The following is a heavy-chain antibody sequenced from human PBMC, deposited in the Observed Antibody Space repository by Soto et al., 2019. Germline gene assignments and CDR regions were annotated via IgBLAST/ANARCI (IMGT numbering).Heavy chain of an antibody. Sequence: SETLSLTCTVSGSSISSGGYYWRWIRQHQGKGLEWIGYIYYSGSTYYNPSLKSRVTISVDTSKNQFSLKLSSVTAADTAVYYCARGLYYYDSSGYYYQGNAFDIWGQGTMVT. D-gene: IGHD3-22*01. CDR1: GSSISSGGYY. V-gene: IGHV4-31*03. J-gene: IGHJ3*02. CDR2: IYYSGST. CDR3: ARGLYYYDSSGYYYQGNAFDI.